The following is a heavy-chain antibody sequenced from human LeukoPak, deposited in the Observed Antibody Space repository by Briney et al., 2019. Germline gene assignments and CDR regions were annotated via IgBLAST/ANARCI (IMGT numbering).Heavy chain of an antibody. CDR1: GFTFSSYE. CDR3: ARVPLYSSGWYAEIDY. CDR2: ISSSGSTI. V-gene: IGHV3-48*03. Sequence: GGSLRLSCAASGFTFSSYEMNWVRQAPGKGLEWVSYISSSGSTIYYADSVKGRFTISRDNAKNLLYLQMNSLRAEDTAVYYCARVPLYSSGWYAEIDYWGQGTLVTVSS. D-gene: IGHD6-19*01. J-gene: IGHJ4*02.